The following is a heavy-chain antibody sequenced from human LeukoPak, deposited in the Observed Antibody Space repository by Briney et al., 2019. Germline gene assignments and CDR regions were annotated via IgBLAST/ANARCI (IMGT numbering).Heavy chain of an antibody. J-gene: IGHJ3*02. V-gene: IGHV3-48*01. CDR3: ARDYLVGATSPYAFDI. Sequence: GGSLRLSCAASGFTFSSYEMNWVRQAPGKGLEWVSYISSSSSTIYYADSVKGRFTISRDNAKNSLYLQMNSLRAEDTAVYYCARDYLVGATSPYAFDIWGQGTMVTVSS. CDR2: ISSSSSTI. CDR1: GFTFSSYE. D-gene: IGHD1-26*01.